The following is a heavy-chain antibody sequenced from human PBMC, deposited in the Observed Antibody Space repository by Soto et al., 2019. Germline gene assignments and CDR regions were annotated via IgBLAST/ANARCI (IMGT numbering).Heavy chain of an antibody. Sequence: QITLKESGPPLVKPTQTLTLTCTFSGFSLRTRGVAVGWFRQPPGKALEWLALIYWDEDKWYSPSLKSRLTIANDTSKNQVVLTMTNVDPVDPATYYCAHRPRGYAYYFDYWGQGILVTVSS. D-gene: IGHD5-12*01. CDR1: GFSLRTRGVA. J-gene: IGHJ4*02. V-gene: IGHV2-5*02. CDR2: IYWDEDK. CDR3: AHRPRGYAYYFDY.